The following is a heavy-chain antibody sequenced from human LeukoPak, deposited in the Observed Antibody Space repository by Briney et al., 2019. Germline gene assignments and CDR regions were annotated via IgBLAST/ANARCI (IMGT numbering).Heavy chain of an antibody. Sequence: GGSLRLSCAASGFTFSNYGMHWVRQAPGKGLEWVSFIQYDGSNKYYVDSVKGRFTISRDNSKNTLYLQMNSLRAEDTAVYYCAKDLKSGYYFGQFDYWGQGTLVTVSS. CDR1: GFTFSNYG. CDR2: IQYDGSNK. CDR3: AKDLKSGYYFGQFDY. J-gene: IGHJ4*02. V-gene: IGHV3-30*02. D-gene: IGHD3-22*01.